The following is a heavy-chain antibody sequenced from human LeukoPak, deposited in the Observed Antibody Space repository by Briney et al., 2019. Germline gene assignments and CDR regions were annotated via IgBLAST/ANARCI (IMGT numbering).Heavy chain of an antibody. CDR1: GFTFDDYA. V-gene: IGHV3-9*01. J-gene: IGHJ4*02. D-gene: IGHD6-19*01. Sequence: SLILSCAASGFTFDDYAMHWVRPAPGKGLEWVSGISWNSGSIGYADSVKGRFTISRDNAKNSLYLQMNSLRAEDTALYYCAKDPDSSIAVAGEFDYWGQETLVTVSS. CDR2: ISWNSGSI. CDR3: AKDPDSSIAVAGEFDY.